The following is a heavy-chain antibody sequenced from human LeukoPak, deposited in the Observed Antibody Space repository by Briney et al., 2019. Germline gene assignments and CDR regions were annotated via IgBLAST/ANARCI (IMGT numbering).Heavy chain of an antibody. V-gene: IGHV1-8*01. D-gene: IGHD6-13*01. J-gene: IGHJ4*02. CDR3: ASIAAAGNRRLNY. CDR2: MNPNSGNT. CDR1: GYTFTSYD. Sequence: GASAKVSCKASGYTFTSYDINWVRQATGQGLEWMGWMNPNSGNTGYAQKLQGRITMTRNTSISTAYMELSSLTSEDTAVYYCASIAAAGNRRLNYWGQGTLVTVSS.